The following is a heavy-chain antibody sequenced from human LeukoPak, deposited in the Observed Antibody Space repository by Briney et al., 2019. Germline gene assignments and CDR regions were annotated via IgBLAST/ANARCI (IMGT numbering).Heavy chain of an antibody. CDR2: IYYSGST. V-gene: IGHV4-59*12. CDR1: GVSISSYY. CDR3: AREGVFDTITGTTLSFDI. D-gene: IGHD1-7*01. J-gene: IGHJ3*02. Sequence: KTSETLSLTCTVSGVSISSYYWSWIRQPPGKGLEWIGYIYYSGSTNYNPSLKSRVTISVDTSKNQFSLKLSSVTAADTAVYYCAREGVFDTITGTTLSFDIWGQGTMVTVSS.